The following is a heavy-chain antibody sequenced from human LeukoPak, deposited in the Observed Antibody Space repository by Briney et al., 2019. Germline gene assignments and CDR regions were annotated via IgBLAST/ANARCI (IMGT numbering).Heavy chain of an antibody. D-gene: IGHD3-10*01. CDR2: INHSGST. V-gene: IGHV4-39*07. J-gene: IGHJ4*02. CDR3: ARGYITYYYGSGSYYPLEYFDY. Sequence: WETLSLTCTVSGGSISSSGYYWSWIRQPPGKGLEWIGEINHSGSTNYNPSLKSRVTISVDTSKNQFSLKLSSVTAADTAVYYCARGYITYYYGSGSYYPLEYFDYWGQGTLVTVSS. CDR1: GGSISSSGYY.